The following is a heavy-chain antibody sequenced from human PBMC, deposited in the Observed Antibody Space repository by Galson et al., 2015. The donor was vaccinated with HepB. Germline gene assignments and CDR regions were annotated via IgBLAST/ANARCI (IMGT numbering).Heavy chain of an antibody. J-gene: IGHJ5*02. CDR1: GYTLTELS. CDR3: ATRYGYSSSWKKWWFDP. CDR2: FDPEDGET. D-gene: IGHD6-13*01. V-gene: IGHV1-24*01. Sequence: SVKVSCKVSGYTLTELSMHWVRQAPGKGLEWMGGFDPEDGETIYAQKFQGRVTMTEDTSTDTAYMELSSLRSEDTAVYYCATRYGYSSSWKKWWFDPWGQGTLVTVSS.